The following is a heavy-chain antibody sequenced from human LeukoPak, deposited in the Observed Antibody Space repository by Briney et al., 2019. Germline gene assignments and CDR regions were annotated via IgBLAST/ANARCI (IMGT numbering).Heavy chain of an antibody. CDR1: GYTFSSNY. J-gene: IGHJ3*02. CDR3: ATEGFTYGYHGIDS. D-gene: IGHD5-18*01. Sequence: PGGSLRLSCVGSGYTFSSNYMAWVRQAPGKGLECVSVIYNSGATYYADSVKGRFTISRDDSKNTLYLQMNSLKSDDTAVYYCATEGFTYGYHGIDSWGQGTIVTVSS. V-gene: IGHV3-66*01. CDR2: IYNSGAT.